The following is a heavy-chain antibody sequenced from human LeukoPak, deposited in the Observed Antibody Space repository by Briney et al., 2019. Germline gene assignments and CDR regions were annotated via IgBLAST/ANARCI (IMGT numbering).Heavy chain of an antibody. CDR2: ISYSGNT. CDR3: MDV. V-gene: IGHV4-39*02. J-gene: IGHJ6*03. Sequence: SETLSLICTVSAGSISSSDYYWGWIRQSPGKGLEWIGRISYSGNTYYNPSLKSRVTISVDTSKNHFSLRLSSVTAADTAVYYYMDVWGEGTTVALSS. CDR1: AGSISSSDYY.